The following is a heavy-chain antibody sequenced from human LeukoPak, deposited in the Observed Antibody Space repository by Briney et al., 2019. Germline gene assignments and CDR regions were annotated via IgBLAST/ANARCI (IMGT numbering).Heavy chain of an antibody. J-gene: IGHJ4*02. CDR2: ISYDGSNK. Sequence: GRSLRLSCAASGFTFSSYAMHWVRQAPGKGLEWVAVISYDGSNKYYADSVKGRFTISRDNAKNSLYLQMNSLRAEDTAVYYCARDRWTSAAAVLDYWGQGTLVTVSS. CDR1: GFTFSSYA. D-gene: IGHD6-13*01. V-gene: IGHV3-30-3*01. CDR3: ARDRWTSAAAVLDY.